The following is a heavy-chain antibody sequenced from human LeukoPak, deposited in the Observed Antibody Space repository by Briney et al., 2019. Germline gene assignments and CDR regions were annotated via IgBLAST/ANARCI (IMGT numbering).Heavy chain of an antibody. V-gene: IGHV4-30-2*01. CDR3: ARAIDYGDYANFDY. J-gene: IGHJ4*02. D-gene: IGHD4-17*01. Sequence: PSQTLSLTCAVSGGSISSGGYSWSWIWQPPGKGLEWIGYIYHSGSTYYNPSLKSRVTISVDRSKNQFSLKLSSVTAADTAVYYCARAIDYGDYANFDYWGQGTLVTVSS. CDR2: IYHSGST. CDR1: GGSISSGGYS.